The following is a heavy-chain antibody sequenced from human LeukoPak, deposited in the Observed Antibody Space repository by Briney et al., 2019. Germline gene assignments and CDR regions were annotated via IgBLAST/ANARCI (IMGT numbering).Heavy chain of an antibody. V-gene: IGHV4-39*01. Sequence: PSETLSLTCTVSGGSIGSIPYYWAWIRQPPGKGLEWIGSIYYSGSTYYNPSLKSRLTISIDTSNNQFSLKLSSVTAADTAVYYCARHRTGSYPVGFDPWGQGTLVTVSS. CDR3: ARHRTGSYPVGFDP. D-gene: IGHD1-26*01. CDR2: IYYSGST. J-gene: IGHJ5*02. CDR1: GGSIGSIPYY.